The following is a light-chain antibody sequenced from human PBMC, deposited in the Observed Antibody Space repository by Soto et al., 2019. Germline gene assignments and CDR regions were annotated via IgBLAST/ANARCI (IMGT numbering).Light chain of an antibody. CDR2: AAS. J-gene: IGKJ5*01. Sequence: DIQMTQSPSSLSASVGDRVTITCRASQSISSYLNWYQQKPGKAPKLLIYAASSLQSGVPSRFSGSGSGTEFTLTISSLQPDDFATYYCQQYYRSSITFGQGTRLGIK. CDR3: QQYYRSSIT. CDR1: QSISSY. V-gene: IGKV1-39*01.